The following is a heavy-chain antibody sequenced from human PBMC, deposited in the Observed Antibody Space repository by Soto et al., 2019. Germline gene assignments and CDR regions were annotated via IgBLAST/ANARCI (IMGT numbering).Heavy chain of an antibody. V-gene: IGHV4-30-4*01. CDR1: GGSISSGDYY. D-gene: IGHD2-2*01. CDR2: IYYSGST. CDR3: ARARGYCISTSCPNYYYYGMDV. J-gene: IGHJ6*02. Sequence: SETLSLTCTVSGGSISSGDYYWSWIRQPPGKGLEWIGYIYYSGSTYYNPSLKSRVTISVDTSKNQFSLKLSSVTAADTAVYYCARARGYCISTSCPNYYYYGMDVWGQGTTVTVSS.